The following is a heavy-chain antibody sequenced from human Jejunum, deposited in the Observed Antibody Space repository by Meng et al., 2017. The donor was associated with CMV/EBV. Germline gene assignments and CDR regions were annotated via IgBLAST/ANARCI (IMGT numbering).Heavy chain of an antibody. CDR3: ARVYMRSQSYYGLDV. CDR2: VEHTGST. CDR1: SVSSGTYC. J-gene: IGHJ6*02. V-gene: IGHV4-61*01. D-gene: IGHD1-14*01. Sequence: SVSSGTYCWSWIRQPPGRGLEWIGYVEHTGSTNYNPSLKSRVIISVAQSKPPFSLKLRSVSAADTAVYSCARVYMRSQSYYGLDVWGPGTTVTVSS.